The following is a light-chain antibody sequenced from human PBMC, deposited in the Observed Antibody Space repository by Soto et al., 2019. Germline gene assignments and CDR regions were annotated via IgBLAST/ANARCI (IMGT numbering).Light chain of an antibody. Sequence: NFMLTQPHSVSESPGKTVTISCTRSSGSIASNYVQWYQQRPGSAPTTVIYEDNQRPSGVPDRFSGSIDSSSNSAFLTISGLKTEDEADYYCQSYDSSNHVVFGGGTKVTVL. CDR2: EDN. V-gene: IGLV6-57*04. CDR1: SGSIASNY. J-gene: IGLJ2*01. CDR3: QSYDSSNHVV.